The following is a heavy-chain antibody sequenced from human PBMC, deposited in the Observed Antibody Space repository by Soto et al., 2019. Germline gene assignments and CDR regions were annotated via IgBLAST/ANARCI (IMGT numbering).Heavy chain of an antibody. CDR2: INHSGTT. Sequence: SETLSLTCAVYGGSFSGYYWSWIRQPPGKGLEWIGEINHSGTTEYNPSLKSRVTISVDTSKNQFSLKLSSVTAADTAVYYCASPSRFDSSGYYFDSWGQGTQVTVS. CDR1: GGSFSGYY. CDR3: ASPSRFDSSGYYFDS. D-gene: IGHD3-22*01. J-gene: IGHJ4*02. V-gene: IGHV4-34*01.